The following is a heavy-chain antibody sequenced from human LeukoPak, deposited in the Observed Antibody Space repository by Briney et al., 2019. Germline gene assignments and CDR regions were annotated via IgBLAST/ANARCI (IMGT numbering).Heavy chain of an antibody. CDR2: IVVGSGNT. CDR1: GFTFTSSA. V-gene: IGHV1-58*01. CDR3: AADGEHYDFWSGFPV. Sequence: GASVKVSCKASGFTFTSSAVQWVRQARGQRLEWIGWIVVGSGNTNYAQKFQERVTITRDMSTSTAYMELSSLRSEDTAVSYCAADGEHYDFWSGFPVWGQGTLVTVSS. J-gene: IGHJ4*02. D-gene: IGHD3-3*01.